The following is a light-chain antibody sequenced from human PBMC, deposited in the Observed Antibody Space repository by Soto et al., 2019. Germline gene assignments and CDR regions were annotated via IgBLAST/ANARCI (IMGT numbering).Light chain of an antibody. V-gene: IGLV2-11*01. J-gene: IGLJ1*01. CDR1: SSDVGGHNY. Sequence: QSALTQPRSVSGSPGQSVTVSCTGTSSDVGGHNYVSWYQQHPGKAPKLMISDVNKRPSGVPDRFSGSKSGNTASLTISGLQAEDEADYYRCSFAGRIFVFGTGTKLTVL. CDR2: DVN. CDR3: CSFAGRIFV.